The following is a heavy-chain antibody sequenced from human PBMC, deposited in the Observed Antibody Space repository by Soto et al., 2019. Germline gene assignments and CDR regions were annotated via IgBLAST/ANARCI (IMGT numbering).Heavy chain of an antibody. CDR3: ARDEKVWDCSGGSCYSYYYYGMDV. V-gene: IGHV1-2*02. CDR1: GYTFTGYY. D-gene: IGHD2-15*01. Sequence: ASVKVSCKASGYTFTGYYMHWVRQAPGQGLEWMGWINPNSGGTNYAQKFQGRVTMTRDTSISTAYMELSRLRSDDTAVYYCARDEKVWDCSGGSCYSYYYYGMDVWGQGXTVTVYS. CDR2: INPNSGGT. J-gene: IGHJ6*02.